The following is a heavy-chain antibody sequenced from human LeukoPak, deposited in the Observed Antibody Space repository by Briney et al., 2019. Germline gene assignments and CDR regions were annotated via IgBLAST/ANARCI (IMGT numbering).Heavy chain of an antibody. J-gene: IGHJ6*03. CDR1: GGSISSYY. CDR3: ARDEAGTTWYYYYYMDV. Sequence: SETLSLTCTVSGGSISSYYWSWIRQPPGKGLEWIGSIYHSGSTYYNPSLKSRVTISVDTSKNQFSLKLSSVTAADTAVYYCARDEAGTTWYYYYYMDVWGKGTTVTVSS. CDR2: IYHSGST. V-gene: IGHV4-38-2*02. D-gene: IGHD1-1*01.